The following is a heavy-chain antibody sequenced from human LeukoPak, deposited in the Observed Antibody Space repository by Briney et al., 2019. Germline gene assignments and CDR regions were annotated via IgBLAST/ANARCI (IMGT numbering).Heavy chain of an antibody. CDR2: IYYSGST. CDR1: GGSISSSSYY. D-gene: IGHD3-22*01. V-gene: IGHV4-39*07. J-gene: IGHJ5*02. CDR3: ARGLYYYDSSGYSRFDP. Sequence: SETLSLTCTVSGGSISSSSYYWGWIRQPPGKGLEWIGSIYYSGSTYYNPSLKSRVTMSVDTSKNQFSLKLSSVTAADTAVYYCARGLYYYDSSGYSRFDPWGQGTLVTVSS.